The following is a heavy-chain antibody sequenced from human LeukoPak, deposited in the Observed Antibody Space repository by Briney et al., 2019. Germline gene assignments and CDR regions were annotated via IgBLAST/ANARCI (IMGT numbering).Heavy chain of an antibody. CDR1: GGSISSYY. CDR3: ARDNRRLRQFDY. Sequence: SETLSLTCTVSGGSISSYYWSWIRQPPGKGLEWIGYIYYSGSTNYNPSLKSRVTISVDTSKNQFSLKLSSVTAADTAMYYCARDNRRLRQFDYWGQGTLVTVSS. V-gene: IGHV4-59*01. CDR2: IYYSGST. D-gene: IGHD4-17*01. J-gene: IGHJ4*02.